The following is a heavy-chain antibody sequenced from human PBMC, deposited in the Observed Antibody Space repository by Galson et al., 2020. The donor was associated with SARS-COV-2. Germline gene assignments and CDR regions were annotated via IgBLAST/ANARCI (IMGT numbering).Heavy chain of an antibody. J-gene: IGHJ4*02. CDR1: GFTFSNYA. V-gene: IGHV3-23*01. CDR2: IGLTDAIT. CDR3: AKGGGLNYFDY. Sequence: GGSLRLSCAASGFTFSNYAMGWVRQTPGKGLQYVSSIGLTDAITYYADSVKGRFTISRDNSKSTLYLQMNSLRVDDTAVYYCAKGGGLNYFDYWGQGTLVTVSS. D-gene: IGHD3-16*01.